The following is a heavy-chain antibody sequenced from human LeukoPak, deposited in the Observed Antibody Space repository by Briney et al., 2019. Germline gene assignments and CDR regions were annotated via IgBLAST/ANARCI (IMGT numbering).Heavy chain of an antibody. CDR2: IYYSGST. V-gene: IGHV4-59*01. J-gene: IGHJ6*02. Sequence: SETLSLTCTVSGGSISSYYWSWIRQPPGKGLEWIGYIYYSGSTNYNPSLKSRVTISVDTSKNQFSLKLSSVTAADTAVYYCARGWGDYYGSGNYYYYYYGMDVWGQGTTVTVSS. CDR3: ARGWGDYYGSGNYYYYYYGMDV. CDR1: GGSISSYY. D-gene: IGHD3-10*01.